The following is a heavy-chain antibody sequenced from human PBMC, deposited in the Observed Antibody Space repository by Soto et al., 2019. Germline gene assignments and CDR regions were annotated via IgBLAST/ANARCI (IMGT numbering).Heavy chain of an antibody. D-gene: IGHD5-12*01. V-gene: IGHV4-31*03. CDR2: IYYSGST. Sequence: QVQPQESGPGLVNPSQTLSLTCTVSGGSINSGAYYWSWVRQHPGKGLEWIGYIYYSGSTYFSPSLKSRLTISIDTSKNQFSLKLSSVTAADTAMYYCARARLRAVYAFDFWGQGTMVTVSS. CDR3: ARARLRAVYAFDF. CDR1: GGSINSGAYY. J-gene: IGHJ3*01.